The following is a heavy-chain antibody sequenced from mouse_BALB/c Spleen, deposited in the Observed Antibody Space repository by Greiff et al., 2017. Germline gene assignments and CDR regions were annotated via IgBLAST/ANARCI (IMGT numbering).Heavy chain of an antibody. V-gene: IGHV1-87*01. D-gene: IGHD1-1*01. J-gene: IGHJ2*01. Sequence: VQLQQSGAELARPGASVKLSCKASGYTFTSYWMQWVKQRPGQGLEWIGAIYPGDGDTRYTQKFKGKATLTADKSSSTAYMQLSSLASEDSAVYYCTVVGVDYWGQGTTLTVSS. CDR1: GYTFTSYW. CDR2: IYPGDGDT. CDR3: TVVGVDY.